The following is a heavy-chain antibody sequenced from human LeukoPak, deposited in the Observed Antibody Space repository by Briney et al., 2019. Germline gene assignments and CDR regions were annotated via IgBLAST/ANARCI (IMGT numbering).Heavy chain of an antibody. D-gene: IGHD1-26*01. Sequence: GGSLRLSCAASGFTFSSYSMNWVRQAPGKGLEWVSSISSSSSYIYYADSVKGRFTISRDNAKNTLYLQMNSLRAEDTAVYYCAKGGSYYGGDYFDYWGQGTLVTVSS. V-gene: IGHV3-21*04. CDR1: GFTFSSYS. CDR2: ISSSSSYI. CDR3: AKGGSYYGGDYFDY. J-gene: IGHJ4*02.